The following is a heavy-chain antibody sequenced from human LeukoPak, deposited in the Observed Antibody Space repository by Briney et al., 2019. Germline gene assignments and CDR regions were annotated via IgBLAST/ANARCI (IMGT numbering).Heavy chain of an antibody. V-gene: IGHV3-23*01. D-gene: IGHD3-22*01. CDR1: GFTFNKYA. CDR3: AKKPVDGIVVVPGATYYFDY. Sequence: PGGSLRLPCAASGFTFNKYAMSWVRQAPGKGLEWVSAIIGSGESTYYADSVKGRFTISRDNSKNTLYLQMNSLRAEDTAVYYCAKKPVDGIVVVPGATYYFDYWGQGTLVTVSS. J-gene: IGHJ4*02. CDR2: IIGSGEST.